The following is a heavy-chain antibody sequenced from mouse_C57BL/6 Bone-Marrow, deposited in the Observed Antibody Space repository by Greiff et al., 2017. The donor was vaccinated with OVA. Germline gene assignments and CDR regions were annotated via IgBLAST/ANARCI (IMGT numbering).Heavy chain of an antibody. CDR2: ISSGSSTI. CDR3: ARPRYGNYLAWFAY. V-gene: IGHV5-17*01. CDR1: GFTFSDYG. J-gene: IGHJ3*01. Sequence: EVKLVESGGGLVKPGGSLKLSCAASGFTFSDYGMHWVRQDPEKGLEWVAYISSGSSTIYYADTVKGRFTISRDNAKNTLFLQMTSLRSEDTAMYYCARPRYGNYLAWFAYWGQGTLVTVSA. D-gene: IGHD2-1*01.